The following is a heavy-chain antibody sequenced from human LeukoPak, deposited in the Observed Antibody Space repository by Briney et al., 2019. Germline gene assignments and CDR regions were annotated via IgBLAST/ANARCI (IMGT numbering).Heavy chain of an antibody. CDR1: GFTFSSYA. CDR2: ISYDGSNK. V-gene: IGHV3-30-3*01. D-gene: IGHD1-26*01. Sequence: PGGSLRLSCAASGFTFSSYAIHWVRQAPGKGLEWVTLISYDGSNKYYADSVKGRFTISRDNSKNTLYLQMNSLRPEDTAVYHCARVRDSGRWGAFDIWGQGTMVTVSS. J-gene: IGHJ3*02. CDR3: ARVRDSGRWGAFDI.